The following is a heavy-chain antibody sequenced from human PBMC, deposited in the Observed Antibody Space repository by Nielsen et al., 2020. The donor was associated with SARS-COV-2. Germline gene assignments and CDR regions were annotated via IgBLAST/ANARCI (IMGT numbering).Heavy chain of an antibody. CDR3: ARDVLLWFGESPRGMDV. CDR2: MNPNSGNT. CDR1: GYTFTSYD. Sequence: ASVKVPCKASGYTFTSYDINWVRQATGQGLEWMGWMNPNSGNTGYAQKFQGRVTMTRNTSISTAYMELSSLRSEDTAVYYCARDVLLWFGESPRGMDVWGQGTTVTVSS. V-gene: IGHV1-8*01. J-gene: IGHJ6*02. D-gene: IGHD3-10*01.